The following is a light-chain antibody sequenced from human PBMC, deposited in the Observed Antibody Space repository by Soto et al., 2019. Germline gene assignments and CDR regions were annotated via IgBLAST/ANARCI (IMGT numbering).Light chain of an antibody. CDR1: QSISSY. V-gene: IGKV1-39*01. CDR3: QQSYSTLT. CDR2: AAS. Sequence: DIQMTHSPSSLSASVGDRVTITCRASQSISSYLNWYQQKPGKAPKLLIYAASSLQSGVPSRFSGSGSGTDFTLTISSLQPEDFATYYCQQSYSTLTFGGGTKVDIX. J-gene: IGKJ4*01.